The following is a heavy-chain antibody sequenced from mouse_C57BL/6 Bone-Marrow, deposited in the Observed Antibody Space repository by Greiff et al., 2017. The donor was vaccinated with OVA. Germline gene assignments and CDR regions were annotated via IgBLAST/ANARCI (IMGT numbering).Heavy chain of an antibody. CDR3: ARTAQVTDAMDY. Sequence: DVHLVESGGGLVQPGGSLKLSCAASGFTFSDYGMAWVRPAPRKGPEWVAFISNLAYSIYYADTVTGRFTISRENAKNTLYLEMSSLRTEDTAMYYCARTAQVTDAMDYWGQGTSVTVSS. V-gene: IGHV5-15*01. CDR1: GFTFSDYG. CDR2: ISNLAYSI. J-gene: IGHJ4*01. D-gene: IGHD3-2*02.